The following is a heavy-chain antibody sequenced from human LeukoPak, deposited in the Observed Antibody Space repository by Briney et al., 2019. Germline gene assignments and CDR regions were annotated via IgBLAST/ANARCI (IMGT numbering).Heavy chain of an antibody. CDR1: GGSFSGYY. D-gene: IGHD6-13*01. J-gene: IGHJ4*02. CDR2: IYYSGST. V-gene: IGHV4-59*08. CDR3: ARRYSSRTYYFDY. Sequence: PSETLSLTCAAYGGSFSGYYWSWIRQPPGKGLEWIGYIYYSGSTNYNPSLKSRVTISVDTSKNQFSLKLSSVTAADTAVYYCARRYSSRTYYFDYWGQGTLVTVSS.